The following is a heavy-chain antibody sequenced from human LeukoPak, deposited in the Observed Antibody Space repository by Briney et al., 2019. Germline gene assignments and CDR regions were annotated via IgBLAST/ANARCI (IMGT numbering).Heavy chain of an antibody. CDR3: ARGGSYYGEVFDY. J-gene: IGHJ4*02. CDR1: GGSISSGSYY. Sequence: PSETLSLTCTVSGGSISSGSYYWSWIRQPAGKGLEWIGRIYTSGSTNYNPSLKSRVTISVDASKNQFSLKLSSVTAADTAVYYCARGGSYYGEVFDYWGQGTLVTVSS. V-gene: IGHV4-61*02. CDR2: IYTSGST. D-gene: IGHD1-26*01.